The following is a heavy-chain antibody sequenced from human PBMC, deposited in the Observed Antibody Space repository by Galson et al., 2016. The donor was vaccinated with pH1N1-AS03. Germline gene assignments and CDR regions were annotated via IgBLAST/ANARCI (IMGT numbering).Heavy chain of an antibody. D-gene: IGHD3-10*01. CDR1: GFPFSGYS. CDR2: ISTSSSSI. J-gene: IGHJ4*02. Sequence: SLRLSCAASGFPFSGYSMNWVRQAPGKGLEWVSFISTSSSSIYYADSVKGRFTISRDNAKNTLYLQMSSLRAEDTAVYYCARVYYYGSAGSYSLDYWGQGTLVTVSS. V-gene: IGHV3-21*06. CDR3: ARVYYYGSAGSYSLDY.